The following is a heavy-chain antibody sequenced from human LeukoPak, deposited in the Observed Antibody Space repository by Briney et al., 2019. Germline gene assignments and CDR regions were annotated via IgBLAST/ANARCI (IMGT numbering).Heavy chain of an antibody. D-gene: IGHD3-10*01. CDR2: IKQDGSEK. Sequence: HPGGSLRLSCAASGFSFSSYWMSWVRQAPGKGLEWVANIKQDGSEKYYVDSVKGRFTISRDNAKNSLYLQMYSLRAEDTAVYYCARDYGPGSYINYWGQGTLVTVSS. J-gene: IGHJ4*02. CDR1: GFSFSSYW. V-gene: IGHV3-7*03. CDR3: ARDYGPGSYINY.